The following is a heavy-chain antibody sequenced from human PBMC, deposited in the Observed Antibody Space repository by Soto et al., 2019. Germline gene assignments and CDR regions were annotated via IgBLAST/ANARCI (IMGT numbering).Heavy chain of an antibody. CDR2: ISYDGSNK. D-gene: IGHD2-21*02. Sequence: QVQLVESGGGVVQPGRSLRLSCAASGFTFSSYGMHWVRQAPGKGLEWVAVISYDGSNKYYADSVKGRFTISRDNYKNTLYLQMNSLRAEDTAVYYCAKDRHFVVVTALDYWGQGTLVTVSS. V-gene: IGHV3-30*18. CDR1: GFTFSSYG. J-gene: IGHJ4*02. CDR3: AKDRHFVVVTALDY.